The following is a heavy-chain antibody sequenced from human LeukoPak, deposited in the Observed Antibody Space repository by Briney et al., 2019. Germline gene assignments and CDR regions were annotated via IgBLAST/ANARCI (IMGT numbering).Heavy chain of an antibody. Sequence: GGSLRLSCAASGFTFSSYSMNWVRQAPGKGLEWVSSISSSSSYIYYADSVKGRFTISRDNAKNSLYLQMNSLRAEDTALYYCAKDSSGWYPVGGMDVWGQGTTVTVSS. CDR2: ISSSSSYI. CDR3: AKDSSGWYPVGGMDV. V-gene: IGHV3-21*04. J-gene: IGHJ6*02. D-gene: IGHD6-19*01. CDR1: GFTFSSYS.